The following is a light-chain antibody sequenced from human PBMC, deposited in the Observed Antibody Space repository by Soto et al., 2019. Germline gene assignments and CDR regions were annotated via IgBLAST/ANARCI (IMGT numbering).Light chain of an antibody. V-gene: IGKV3-15*01. Sequence: EIVMTQSPATLSVSPGERATLSCRASQSVSSNLAWYQQKPGQAPRLLIYGASTRATGIPARFSGSGSGTEFSLTISSLQSDDFAVDYCHQYNNWPSWTFGQGTKVEIK. CDR1: QSVSSN. J-gene: IGKJ1*01. CDR2: GAS. CDR3: HQYNNWPSWT.